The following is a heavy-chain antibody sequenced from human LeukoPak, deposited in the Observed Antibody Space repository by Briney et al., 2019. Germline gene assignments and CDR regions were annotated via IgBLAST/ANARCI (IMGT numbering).Heavy chain of an antibody. Sequence: GGSLRLSCAASGFTFSSYSMNWVRQAPGKGLEWVSFISSSSNYIYYADSVKGRFTISRDNAKNSLYLQMNSLRAEDTAVYYCAKGDTTWELPHDYWGQGTLVTVSS. CDR3: AKGDTTWELPHDY. J-gene: IGHJ4*02. D-gene: IGHD1-26*01. CDR1: GFTFSSYS. CDR2: ISSSSNYI. V-gene: IGHV3-21*04.